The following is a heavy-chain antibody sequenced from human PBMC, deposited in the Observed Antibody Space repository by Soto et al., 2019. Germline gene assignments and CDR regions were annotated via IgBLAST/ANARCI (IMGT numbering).Heavy chain of an antibody. Sequence: QVQLVESGGGVVQPGRSLRLSCAAYGFTFSSYGMHWIRQAPGKGLEWVAVISYDGSKTYYADSVRGRFTISRDNSKSTLYLQMNSLRAEDTAVYHCAKIFGGAIAAYFDNWGQGTQVTVSS. CDR1: GFTFSSYG. D-gene: IGHD6-13*01. J-gene: IGHJ4*02. V-gene: IGHV3-30*18. CDR2: ISYDGSKT. CDR3: AKIFGGAIAAYFDN.